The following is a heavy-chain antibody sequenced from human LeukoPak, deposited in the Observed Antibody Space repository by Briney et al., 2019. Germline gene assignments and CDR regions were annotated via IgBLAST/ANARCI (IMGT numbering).Heavy chain of an antibody. CDR2: INTDGTVT. Sequence: GGPLRLSCAASGFTFSKYWMLWVGQAPGKGLETASRINTDGTVTTYADSVKGRFTVSRDNADNTMFLQMNSVRDEDTAVYYCATKQWLAPPPDSWGQGTPVTVSS. CDR3: ATKQWLAPPPDS. D-gene: IGHD6-19*01. CDR1: GFTFSKYW. V-gene: IGHV3-74*01. J-gene: IGHJ4*02.